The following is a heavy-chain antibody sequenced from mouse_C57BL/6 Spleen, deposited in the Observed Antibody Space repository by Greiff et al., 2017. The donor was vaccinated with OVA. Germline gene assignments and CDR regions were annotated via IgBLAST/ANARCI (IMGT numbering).Heavy chain of an antibody. D-gene: IGHD1-1*01. V-gene: IGHV1-19*01. CDR1: GYTFTDYY. J-gene: IGHJ3*01. CDR3: AREDSHYYGSSPAWFAY. CDR2: INPYNGGT. Sequence: EVQGVESGPVLVKPGASVKMSCKASGYTFTDYYMNWVKQSHGKSLEWIGVINPYNGGTSYNQKFKGKATLTVDKSSSTAYMELNSLTSEDSAVYYCAREDSHYYGSSPAWFAYWGQGTLVTVSA.